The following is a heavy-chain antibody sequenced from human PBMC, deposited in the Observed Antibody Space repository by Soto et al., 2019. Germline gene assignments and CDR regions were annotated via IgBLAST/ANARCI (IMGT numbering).Heavy chain of an antibody. J-gene: IGHJ4*02. Sequence: QVQLVQSGAGVKKPGASVKVSCKASGYSFTSYAISWVRQAPGQGLEWMGWISAYNGHTNYAQKLQGRVTMTTDTSTSPAYMELRSLTSDDTAVYYCARDLSIGLFDYWGQGTLVTVSS. CDR2: ISAYNGHT. V-gene: IGHV1-18*01. D-gene: IGHD2-21*01. CDR3: ARDLSIGLFDY. CDR1: GYSFTSYA.